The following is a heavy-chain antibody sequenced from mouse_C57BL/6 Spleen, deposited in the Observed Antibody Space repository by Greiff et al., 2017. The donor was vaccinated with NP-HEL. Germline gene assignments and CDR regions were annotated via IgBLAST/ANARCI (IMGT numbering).Heavy chain of an antibody. J-gene: IGHJ1*03. V-gene: IGHV1-82*01. CDR3: ARWETTAYWYFDV. CDR1: GYAFSSSW. CDR2: IYPGDGDT. Sequence: VQLQQSGPELVKPGASVKISCKASGYAFSSSWMNWVKQRPGKGLEWIGRIYPGDGDTNYNGKFKGKATLTADKSSSTAYLQLSSLTSEDSAVYCCARWETTAYWYFDVWGKGTTVTVAA. D-gene: IGHD1-2*01.